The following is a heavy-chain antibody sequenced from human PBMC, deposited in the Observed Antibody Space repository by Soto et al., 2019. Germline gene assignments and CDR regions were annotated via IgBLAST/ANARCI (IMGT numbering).Heavy chain of an antibody. CDR2: IYPSDSDT. Sequence: GESLKISCKGSGYSFTNYWIAWVRQMPGKGLEYMGIIYPSDSDTRYSPSFQGQVTISADKSISTAYLQWSSLKASDTAIYYCAIDGFDGNYSSNYFNPWRKRTLVSVSS. CDR3: AIDGFDGNYSSNYFNP. D-gene: IGHD4-17*01. V-gene: IGHV5-51*01. J-gene: IGHJ5*02. CDR1: GYSFTNYW.